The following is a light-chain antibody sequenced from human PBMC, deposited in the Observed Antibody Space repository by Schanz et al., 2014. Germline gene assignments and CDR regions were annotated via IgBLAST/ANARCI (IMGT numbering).Light chain of an antibody. J-gene: IGLJ2*01. CDR2: EGS. CDR3: SSHSLTSILV. CDR1: GNDIGMYNL. V-gene: IGLV2-23*01. Sequence: QSALTQPASVSGSPGQSITISCSGTGNDIGMYNLVSWYQQHPGKAPKLIIYEGSARASGLFNRFSGSRSGITASLTISGLHADDEADYYCSSHSLTSILVFGGGTKLTVL.